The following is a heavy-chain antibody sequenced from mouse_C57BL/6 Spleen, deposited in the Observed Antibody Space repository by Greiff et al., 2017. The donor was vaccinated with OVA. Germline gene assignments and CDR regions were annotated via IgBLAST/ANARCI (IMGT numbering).Heavy chain of an antibody. CDR3: ARGYTSGNAMDY. CDR2: ISYSGST. CDR1: GYSITSGYD. Sequence: EVKLQESGPGMVKPSQSLSLTCTVTGYSITSGYDWHWIRHFPGNKLEWMGYISYSGSTNYNPSLKSRISITHDTSKNHFFLKLNSVTTEDTATYYCARGYTSGNAMDYWGQGTSVTVSS. V-gene: IGHV3-1*01. D-gene: IGHD1-1*01. J-gene: IGHJ4*01.